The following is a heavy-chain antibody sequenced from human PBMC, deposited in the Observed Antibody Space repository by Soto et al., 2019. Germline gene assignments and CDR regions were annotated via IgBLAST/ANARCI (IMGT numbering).Heavy chain of an antibody. Sequence: GGSLRLSCAASGFTFSSYSMNWVRQAPGKGLEWVSSISSSSSYIYYADSVKGRFTISRDNAKNSLYLQMNSLRAEDTAVYYCARDLLLWFGELSVTFDYWGQGTLVTVSS. CDR3: ARDLLLWFGELSVTFDY. J-gene: IGHJ4*02. CDR2: ISSSSSYI. CDR1: GFTFSSYS. D-gene: IGHD3-10*01. V-gene: IGHV3-21*01.